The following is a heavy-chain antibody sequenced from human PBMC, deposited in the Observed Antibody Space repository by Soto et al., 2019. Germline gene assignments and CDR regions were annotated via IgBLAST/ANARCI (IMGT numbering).Heavy chain of an antibody. CDR1: GFTFSSYA. CDR3: AKDREDYDFWSGAFDI. V-gene: IGHV3-30*04. J-gene: IGHJ3*02. CDR2: ISYDGSNK. D-gene: IGHD3-3*01. Sequence: GGSLRLSCAASGFTFSSYAMHWVRQAPGKGLEWVAVISYDGSNKYYADSVKGRFTISRDNSKNTLYLQMNSLRAEDTAVYYCAKDREDYDFWSGAFDIWGQGTMVTVSS.